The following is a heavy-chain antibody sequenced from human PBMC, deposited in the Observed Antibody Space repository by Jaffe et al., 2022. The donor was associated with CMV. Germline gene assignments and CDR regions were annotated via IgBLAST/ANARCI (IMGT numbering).Heavy chain of an antibody. V-gene: IGHV3-64D*06. D-gene: IGHD3-3*01. Sequence: EVQLVESGGGLVQPGGSLRLSCSASGFTFSSYAMHWVRQAPGKGLEYVSAISSNGGSTYYADSVKGRFTISRDNSKNTLYLQMSSLRAEDTAVYYCVKDGEISPFTYDFWSGYYGGSWFYMDVWGKGTTVTVSS. J-gene: IGHJ6*03. CDR2: ISSNGGST. CDR3: VKDGEISPFTYDFWSGYYGGSWFYMDV. CDR1: GFTFSSYA.